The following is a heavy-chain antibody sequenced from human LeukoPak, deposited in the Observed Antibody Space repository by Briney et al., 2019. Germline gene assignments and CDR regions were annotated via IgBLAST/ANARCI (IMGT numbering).Heavy chain of an antibody. CDR2: ISAYNGNT. V-gene: IGHV1-18*01. Sequence: GASVKVSCKASGYTFTSYGISWVRQAPGQGLEWMGWISAYNGNTNYAQKLQGRVTMTTDTSTSTAYMELRSLRSDDTAVYYCARDAVPIVVVPAAPAGPGGYYYYYYMDVWGKGTTVTVSS. CDR1: GYTFTSYG. CDR3: ARDAVPIVVVPAAPAGPGGYYYYYYMDV. D-gene: IGHD2-2*01. J-gene: IGHJ6*03.